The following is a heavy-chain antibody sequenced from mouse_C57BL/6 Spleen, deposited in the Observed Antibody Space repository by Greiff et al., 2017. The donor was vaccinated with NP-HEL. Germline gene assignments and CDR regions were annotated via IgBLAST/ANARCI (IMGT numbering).Heavy chain of an antibody. D-gene: IGHD1-1*01. J-gene: IGHJ2*01. Sequence: VQLQQSGAELVRPGASVKLSCKASGYTFTDYYINWVKQRPGQGLEWIARIYPGSGNTYYNEKFKGKATLTAEKSSSTAYMQLSSLTSEDSAVYFCARTPLYYGFDYWGQGTTLTVSS. CDR1: GYTFTDYY. CDR2: IYPGSGNT. CDR3: ARTPLYYGFDY. V-gene: IGHV1-76*01.